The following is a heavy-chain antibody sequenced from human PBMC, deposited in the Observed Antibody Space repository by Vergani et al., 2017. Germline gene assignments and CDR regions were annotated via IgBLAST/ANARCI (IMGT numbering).Heavy chain of an antibody. CDR1: GFTFSSYW. CDR2: IKQDGSEK. D-gene: IGHD2-15*01. CDR3: AREYCSGGSCYDSSDY. V-gene: IGHV3-7*01. J-gene: IGHJ4*02. Sequence: EVQLVESGGGLVQPGGSLRLSCAASGFTFSSYWMSWVRQAPGKGLEWVANIKQDGSEKYYVDSVKGRFTISRDNAKNSLSLQMNSLRAEDTAVYYCAREYCSGGSCYDSSDYWGQGTLVTVSS.